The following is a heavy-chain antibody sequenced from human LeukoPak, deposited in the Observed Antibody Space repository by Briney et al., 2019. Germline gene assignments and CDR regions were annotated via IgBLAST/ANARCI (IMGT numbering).Heavy chain of an antibody. CDR1: GGSISSYY. V-gene: IGHV4-59*12. D-gene: IGHD3-10*01. CDR2: IYYSGRT. CDR3: ARERGLTFWYYYMDV. J-gene: IGHJ6*03. Sequence: SETLSLTCTVSGGSISSYYWSWIRQPPGKGLEWIGNIYYSGRTNYNPSLKSRVTISLDTSKNQFSLKLSSVTAADTAVYYCARERGLTFWYYYMDVWGKGTTVTVSS.